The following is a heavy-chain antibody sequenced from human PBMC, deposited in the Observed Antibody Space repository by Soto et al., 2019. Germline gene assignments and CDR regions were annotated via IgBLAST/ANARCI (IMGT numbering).Heavy chain of an antibody. CDR1: GYTFTSYD. CDR2: MNPNSGNT. J-gene: IGHJ4*02. D-gene: IGHD6-19*01. V-gene: IGHV1-8*01. CDR3: ARVASGWYEEGNYFDY. Sequence: QVQLVQSGAEVKKPGASVKVSCKASGYTFTSYDINWVRQATGQGLEWMGWMNPNSGNTGYAQKFQGRVTMTRNTSISTANMELSSLRSEDTAVYYCARVASGWYEEGNYFDYWGQGTLVTVSS.